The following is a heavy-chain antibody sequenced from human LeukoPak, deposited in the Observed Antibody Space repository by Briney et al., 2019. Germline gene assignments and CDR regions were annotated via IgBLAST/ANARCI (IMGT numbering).Heavy chain of an antibody. Sequence: GGTLRLSCAASGFTFNNYWMHWVRQAPGKGLVWVSRINSDGSSTSYADSVKGRFTISRDNAKNTLYLQMNTLRAEDTAVYYCARDRGYYHSTGDFDYWGQGTLVTVSS. CDR1: GFTFNNYW. CDR2: INSDGSST. J-gene: IGHJ4*02. V-gene: IGHV3-74*01. D-gene: IGHD3-22*01. CDR3: ARDRGYYHSTGDFDY.